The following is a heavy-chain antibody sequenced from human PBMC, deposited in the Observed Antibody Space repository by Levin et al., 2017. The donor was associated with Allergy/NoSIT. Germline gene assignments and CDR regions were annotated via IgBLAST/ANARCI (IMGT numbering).Heavy chain of an antibody. J-gene: IGHJ4*02. Sequence: SLKISCAASGFTFDDYAMHWVRQAPGKGLEWVSGISWNSGSIGYADSVKGRFTISRDNAKNSLYLQMNSLRAEDTALYYCAKAVISATSRGHYDYWGQGTLVTVSS. CDR1: GFTFDDYA. V-gene: IGHV3-9*01. CDR3: AKAVISATSRGHYDY. D-gene: IGHD4-11*01. CDR2: ISWNSGSI.